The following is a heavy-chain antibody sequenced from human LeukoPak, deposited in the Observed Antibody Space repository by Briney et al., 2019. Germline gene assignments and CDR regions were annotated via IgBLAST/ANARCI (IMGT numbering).Heavy chain of an antibody. V-gene: IGHV1-2*02. D-gene: IGHD6-13*01. J-gene: IGHJ5*02. CDR3: AGYSSRWYSGWFDP. CDR2: INPNSGGT. CDR1: GYTFTGYY. Sequence: ASVKVSCKASGYTFTGYYMHWVRQAPGQGLEWMGWINPNSGGTNYAQKFQGRVTMTRDTSKNQFSLKLSSVTAADTAVYYCAGYSSRWYSGWFDPWGQGTLVTVSS.